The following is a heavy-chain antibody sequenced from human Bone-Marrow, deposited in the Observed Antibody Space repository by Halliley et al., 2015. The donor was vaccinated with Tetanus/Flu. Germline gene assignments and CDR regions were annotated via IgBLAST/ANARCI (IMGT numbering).Heavy chain of an antibody. J-gene: IGHJ6*02. Sequence: LGWIGYIHYRDSSNYNPPLKSRVTMSVDTSKNQFSLKLSSVTAADTAVYFCARDSGFGEFPVVWGQGTTVTVSS. CDR3: ARDSGFGEFPVV. V-gene: IGHV4-59*01. CDR2: IHYRDSS. D-gene: IGHD3-10*01.